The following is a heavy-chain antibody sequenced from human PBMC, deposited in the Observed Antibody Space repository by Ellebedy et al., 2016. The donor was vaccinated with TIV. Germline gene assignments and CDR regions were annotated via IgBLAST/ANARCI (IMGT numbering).Heavy chain of an antibody. V-gene: IGHV3-23*01. CDR1: GFTFSNYA. D-gene: IGHD3-16*01. Sequence: GGSLRLXXAASGFTFSNYAMSWVRQAPGKGLEWVSAITGIGTSTYYADSVKGRFTISRDNSKNTLSLQMNSLRADDTAIYYCAKPMGPGGRFDAFDIWGQGTLATVSS. CDR3: AKPMGPGGRFDAFDI. CDR2: ITGIGTST. J-gene: IGHJ3*02.